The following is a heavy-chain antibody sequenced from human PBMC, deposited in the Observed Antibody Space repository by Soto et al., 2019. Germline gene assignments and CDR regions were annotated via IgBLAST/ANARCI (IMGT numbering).Heavy chain of an antibody. V-gene: IGHV3-30*18. CDR2: ISYDGSNK. CDR1: GFTFSSYG. CDR3: ANAPGPGIAAAGYYYYGMDV. J-gene: IGHJ6*02. D-gene: IGHD6-13*01. Sequence: GGSLRLSCAASGFTFSSYGMHWVRQAPGKGLEWVAVISYDGSNKYYADFVKGRFTISRDNSKNTLYLQMNSLRAEDTAVYYCANAPGPGIAAAGYYYYGMDVWGQGTTVTVSS.